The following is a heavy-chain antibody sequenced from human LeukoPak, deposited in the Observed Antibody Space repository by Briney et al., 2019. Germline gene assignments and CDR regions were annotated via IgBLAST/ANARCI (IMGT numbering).Heavy chain of an antibody. CDR1: GFTFSSYA. V-gene: IGHV3-48*03. D-gene: IGHD2-15*01. CDR3: VRGGGPSYKYNAFDI. Sequence: PGGSLRLSCAASGFTFSSYAMSWVRQAPGKGLEWVSYITNSGSITDYADSVKGRFTISRDNAKNSLYLQMSSLRAEDTAVYYCVRGGGPSYKYNAFDIWGQGTMVTVSS. CDR2: ITNSGSIT. J-gene: IGHJ3*02.